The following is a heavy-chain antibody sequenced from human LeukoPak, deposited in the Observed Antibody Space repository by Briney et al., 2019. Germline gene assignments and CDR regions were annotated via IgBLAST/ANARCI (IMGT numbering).Heavy chain of an antibody. CDR3: ARDRGSGDDNWFDP. Sequence: PSETLSLTCTVSGASISSYYGSWIRQPPGKGREWIGYRYYSGSTNYNPSLKSRVTISVDTSKNQVSLKLSSVTAADTAVYYCARDRGSGDDNWFDPWGQGTLVSVSS. V-gene: IGHV4-59*01. CDR2: RYYSGST. CDR1: GASISSYY. J-gene: IGHJ5*02. D-gene: IGHD3-10*01.